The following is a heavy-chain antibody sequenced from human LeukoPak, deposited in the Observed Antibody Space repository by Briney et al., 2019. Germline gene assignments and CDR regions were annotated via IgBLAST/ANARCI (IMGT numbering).Heavy chain of an antibody. V-gene: IGHV3-30*04. CDR2: ILHDGSHV. J-gene: IGHJ6*03. CDR1: GFTFSSYT. Sequence: GGSLRLSCAASGFTFSSYTLHWVRQAPGKGLEWLSYILHDGSHVDYAESVKGRFTISRDNSKDTLYLQLNSLTADDTAIYYCARRAYYMDVWGKGTTVAVSS. CDR3: ARRAYYMDV.